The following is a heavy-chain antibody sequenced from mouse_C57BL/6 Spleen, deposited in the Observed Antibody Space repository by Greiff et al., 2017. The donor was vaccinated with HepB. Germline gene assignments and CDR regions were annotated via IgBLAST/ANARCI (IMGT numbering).Heavy chain of an antibody. Sequence: EVHLVESGGGLVKPGGSLKLSCAASGFTFSSYAMSWVRQTPEKRLEWVATISDGGSYTYYPDNVKARFTISRDNAKNNLYLQMSHLKSEDTAMYYCARGVYGSRGFDYWGQGTTLTVSS. CDR3: ARGVYGSRGFDY. CDR2: ISDGGSYT. D-gene: IGHD1-1*01. CDR1: GFTFSSYA. V-gene: IGHV5-4*01. J-gene: IGHJ2*01.